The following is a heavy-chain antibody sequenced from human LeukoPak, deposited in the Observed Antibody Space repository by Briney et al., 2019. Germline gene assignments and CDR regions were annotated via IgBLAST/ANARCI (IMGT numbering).Heavy chain of an antibody. J-gene: IGHJ5*02. Sequence: PSETLSLTCAVYGGSFSGYYWSWIRQPPGKGLEWIGEINHSGSSNYNPSLKSRVTISVDKSKNQLSLKLSSVTAADTAVYYCARLPDPWGQGTLVTVSS. CDR3: ARLPDP. CDR1: GGSFSGYY. V-gene: IGHV4-34*01. CDR2: INHSGSS.